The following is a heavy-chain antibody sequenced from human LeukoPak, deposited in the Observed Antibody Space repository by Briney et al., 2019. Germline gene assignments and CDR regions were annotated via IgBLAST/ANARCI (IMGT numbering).Heavy chain of an antibody. D-gene: IGHD2-15*01. V-gene: IGHV1-2*02. CDR2: INPNSGGT. CDR3: ARVVVAAKGFDP. CDR1: GYTFTGYY. Sequence: ASVKVSCKASGYTFTGYYMHWVRQAPGQGLEWMGWINPNSGGTNYAQKFQGRVTMTRDTSISTAYMELRKPRSDDTAVYYCARVVVAAKGFDPWGQGTLVTVSS. J-gene: IGHJ5*02.